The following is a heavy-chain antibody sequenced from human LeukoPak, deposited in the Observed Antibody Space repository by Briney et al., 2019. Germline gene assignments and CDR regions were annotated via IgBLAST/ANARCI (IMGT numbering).Heavy chain of an antibody. J-gene: IGHJ4*02. CDR1: GDSVSSKSAS. CDR3: ARAGGTFDN. D-gene: IGHD1-1*01. Sequence: SQTLSLTCAISGDSVSSKSASWNWIRQSPSRGLEWLGRTYYRSKWYNEYAVSVKSRISINPDTSQNQFSLQLSSVTIEDTAVYYCARAGGTFDNWGQGTLVTVSP. V-gene: IGHV6-1*01. CDR2: TYYRSKWYN.